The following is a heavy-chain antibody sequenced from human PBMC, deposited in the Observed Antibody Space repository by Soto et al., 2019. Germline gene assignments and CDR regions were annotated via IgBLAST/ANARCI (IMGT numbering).Heavy chain of an antibody. J-gene: IGHJ4*02. D-gene: IGHD6-19*01. CDR3: TKYHVKGIPVAGDDY. V-gene: IGHV3-23*01. Sequence: GGSLILSCAASGFTFSSYAMSWVRQAPGKGLEWVSAISGSGGSTYYADSVKGRFTISRDNSKNTLYLRMNSLRAEDTALYYCTKYHVKGIPVAGDDYWGQGSLVTGSA. CDR1: GFTFSSYA. CDR2: ISGSGGST.